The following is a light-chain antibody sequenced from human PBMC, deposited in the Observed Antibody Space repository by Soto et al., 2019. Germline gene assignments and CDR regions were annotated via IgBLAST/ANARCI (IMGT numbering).Light chain of an antibody. J-gene: IGLJ1*01. CDR1: SSDDGGYNY. Sequence: QSALTQAPSASGSPGQSVTISFPRTSSDDGGYNYVSWYQLHPGKAPKLIIYVVSHRPSGASNHFSGYKSGNTASLTISELQAEDEADYYCSSYTSTSTPGGFGTGTKVTVL. CDR3: SSYTSTSTPGG. CDR2: VVS. V-gene: IGLV2-14*01.